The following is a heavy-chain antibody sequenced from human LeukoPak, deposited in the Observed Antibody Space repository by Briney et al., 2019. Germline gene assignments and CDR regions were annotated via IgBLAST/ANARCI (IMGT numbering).Heavy chain of an antibody. J-gene: IGHJ4*02. CDR2: INHSGST. CDR3: ARGSGSSGYLPFDY. V-gene: IGHV4-34*01. D-gene: IGHD3-22*01. Sequence: PSETLSLTCAVYGGSFSGYYWSWIRQPPGKGLEWIGEINHSGSTNYNPSLKSRVTISVDTSKNQFSLKLSSVTAADTAVYYCARGSGSSGYLPFDYWGQGTLVTVSS. CDR1: GGSFSGYY.